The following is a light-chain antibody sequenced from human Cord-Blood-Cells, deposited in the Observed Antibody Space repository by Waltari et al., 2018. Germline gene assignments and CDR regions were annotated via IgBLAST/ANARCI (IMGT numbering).Light chain of an antibody. CDR2: AAS. V-gene: IGKV1-39*01. CDR1: PSISSY. Sequence: DIQMTQSPSSLSASVGDRVTITCRASPSISSYLNWYQQKPGKAPKLLIYAASSLQSCVPSRFSGSGSGTDFTLTISSLQPEDFATYYCQQSYSTPITFGQGTRLEIK. J-gene: IGKJ5*01. CDR3: QQSYSTPIT.